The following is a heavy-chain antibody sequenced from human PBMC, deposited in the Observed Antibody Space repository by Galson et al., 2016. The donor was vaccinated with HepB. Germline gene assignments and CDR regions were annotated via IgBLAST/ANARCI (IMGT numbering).Heavy chain of an antibody. D-gene: IGHD3-3*01. J-gene: IGHJ3*02. V-gene: IGHV4-34*01. Sequence: SETLSLTCAVYGGSFSGYSWSWIRQLPGKGLEWIGDINHGGSTNYSPSLKSRVTISVDTSKNQFSLKLRTVTAADTAVYYCARGRLLESKSYYDLWSGHNSAFSKTTQPKNHPVGLDIWGQGTMVTVSS. CDR3: ARGRLLESKSYYDLWSGHNSAFSKTTQPKNHPVGLDI. CDR2: INHGGST. CDR1: GGSFSGYS.